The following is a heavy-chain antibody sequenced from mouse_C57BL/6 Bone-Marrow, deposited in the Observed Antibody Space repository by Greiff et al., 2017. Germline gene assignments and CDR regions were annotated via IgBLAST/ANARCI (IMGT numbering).Heavy chain of an antibody. CDR2: ISSGGSYT. V-gene: IGHV5-6*01. D-gene: IGHD2-4*01. Sequence: EVMLVESGGDLVKPGGSLNLTCAVSGFTFSSYGLSWVRQTPDKRLEWVATISSGGSYTYYPDSVKGRFTISRDNAKNTLYLQMSSPKSEDTAMYYCAGYDYDGYWGQGTTLTVSS. CDR1: GFTFSSYG. J-gene: IGHJ2*01. CDR3: AGYDYDGY.